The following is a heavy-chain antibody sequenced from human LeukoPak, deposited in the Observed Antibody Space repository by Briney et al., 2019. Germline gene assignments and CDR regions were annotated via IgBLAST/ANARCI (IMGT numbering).Heavy chain of an antibody. D-gene: IGHD3-16*02. CDR3: ARLRLGELSLGFDP. Sequence: ALVKVSCKASGYTFTNYAITWVRQAPGQGPEWMGWISPYNGDRRDALKFQDRVTMTTDTSTTTAYMELRSLRSDDTAVYYCARLRLGELSLGFDPWGQGTLVTVSS. V-gene: IGHV1-18*01. CDR2: ISPYNGDR. J-gene: IGHJ5*02. CDR1: GYTFTNYA.